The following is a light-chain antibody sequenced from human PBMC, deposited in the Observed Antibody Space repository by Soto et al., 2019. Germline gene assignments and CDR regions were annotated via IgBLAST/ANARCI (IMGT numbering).Light chain of an antibody. V-gene: IGKV3-20*01. CDR2: GAS. CDR3: QQYGSSPRFT. J-gene: IGKJ3*01. CDR1: RSVSISY. Sequence: EIVLTQSPGTLSLSPGERATLSCRASRSVSISYLAWYQQKPGQAPRLLIYGASSRATGIPDRFSGSGSGTDFTLTISRLEPEDFAVYYCQQYGSSPRFTFGPGTKVDIK.